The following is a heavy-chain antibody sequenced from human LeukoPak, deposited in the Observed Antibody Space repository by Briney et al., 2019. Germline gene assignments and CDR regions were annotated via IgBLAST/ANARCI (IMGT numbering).Heavy chain of an antibody. D-gene: IGHD2-2*01. CDR2: ISYDGSNK. CDR3: ARWFCSPTSCFYFDY. V-gene: IGHV3-30-3*01. Sequence: GGSLRLSCAASGFTFSSYAMHWVRQAPGKGLEWVAVISYDGSNKYYADSVKGRFTISRDNSKNTLYLQMNSLRAEDTAVYYCARWFCSPTSCFYFDYWGQGSLVVVSS. CDR1: GFTFSSYA. J-gene: IGHJ4*02.